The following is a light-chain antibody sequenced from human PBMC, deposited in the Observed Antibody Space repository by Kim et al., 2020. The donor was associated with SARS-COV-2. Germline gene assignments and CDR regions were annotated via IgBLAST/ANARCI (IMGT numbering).Light chain of an antibody. V-gene: IGLV1-40*01. J-gene: IGLJ2*01. Sequence: GGSISCTGNSSNSGSGFDVPWYQHLPGTAPKLIIYGNNIRPSGVPDRFSASRSGTSPSLAIAGLQAEDEADYYCQSYDGILNDIVFGGGTKVTVL. CDR1: SSNSGSGFD. CDR3: QSYDGILNDIV. CDR2: GNN.